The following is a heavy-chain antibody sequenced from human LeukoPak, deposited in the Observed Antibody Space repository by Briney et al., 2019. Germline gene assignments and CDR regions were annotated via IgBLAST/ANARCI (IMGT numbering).Heavy chain of an antibody. D-gene: IGHD3-10*01. CDR1: GFSFDDYA. V-gene: IGHV3-43*02. Sequence: GGSLRLSCAASGFSFDDYAMHWVRQAPGKGLEWVSLISGDGGSTYYADSVKGRFTIPRDSSKNSLYLQMSSLRTEDTALYYCAKDIGEQWFFDYWGQGTLVTVSS. CDR2: ISGDGGST. CDR3: AKDIGEQWFFDY. J-gene: IGHJ4*02.